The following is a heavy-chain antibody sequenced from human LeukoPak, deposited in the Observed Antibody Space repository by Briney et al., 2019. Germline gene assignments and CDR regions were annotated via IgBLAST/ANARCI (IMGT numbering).Heavy chain of an antibody. V-gene: IGHV3-49*03. Sequence: GGSLRLSCTASGFTFGDYAMSWFRQAPGKGLEWVGFIRSKAYGGTTEYAASVKGRFTISRDDSKSIAYLQMNSLKTEDTAVYYCTRRYCSSTSCRWFDYWGQGTLVTVSS. D-gene: IGHD2-2*01. CDR2: IRSKAYGGTT. CDR3: TRRYCSSTSCRWFDY. CDR1: GFTFGDYA. J-gene: IGHJ4*02.